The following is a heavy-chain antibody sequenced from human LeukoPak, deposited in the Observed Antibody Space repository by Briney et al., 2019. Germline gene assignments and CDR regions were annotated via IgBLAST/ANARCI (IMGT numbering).Heavy chain of an antibody. CDR2: INAGNGNT. D-gene: IGHD3-10*01. Sequence: GASVKVSCKASGYTFTSYAMHWVRQAPGQRLEWMGWINAGNGNTKYSQKFQGRVTITRDTSASTAYMELSSLRSEDTAVYYCAVEVLLKARGALDIWGQGTMVTVSS. V-gene: IGHV1-3*01. CDR3: AVEVLLKARGALDI. CDR1: GYTFTSYA. J-gene: IGHJ3*02.